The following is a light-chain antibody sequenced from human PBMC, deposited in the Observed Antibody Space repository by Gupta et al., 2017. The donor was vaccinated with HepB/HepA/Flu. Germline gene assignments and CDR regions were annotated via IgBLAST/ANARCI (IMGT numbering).Light chain of an antibody. CDR2: GAS. V-gene: IGKV1-16*02. Sequence: DIQMTQSPASLSAAVGDRVTITCRASQGINNFLAWFQQKPGKAPKSLIYGASRLQSGVPSNFSGGGYGTDFTLTISSRQPGDIGTYYCQQESDYPNTFGQGTRLEI. CDR3: QQESDYPNT. CDR1: QGINNF. J-gene: IGKJ2*01.